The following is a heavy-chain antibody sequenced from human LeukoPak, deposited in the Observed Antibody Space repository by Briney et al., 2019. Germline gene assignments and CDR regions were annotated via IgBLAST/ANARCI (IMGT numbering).Heavy chain of an antibody. CDR1: GFTFSSYA. D-gene: IGHD5-18*01. CDR2: ISGSGGST. CDR3: AKDMGYSYGYGDY. J-gene: IGHJ4*02. V-gene: IGHV3-23*01. Sequence: PGGSLRLSCAASGFTFSSYAMSWVRHAPGKGLEWVSAISGSGGSTYYADSVKGRFTISRDNSKNTLYLQMNSLRADDTAVYYCAKDMGYSYGYGDYWGQGTLVTVSS.